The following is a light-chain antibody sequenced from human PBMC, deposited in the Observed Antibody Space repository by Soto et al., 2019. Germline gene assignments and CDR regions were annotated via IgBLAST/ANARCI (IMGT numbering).Light chain of an antibody. Sequence: DIQMTQSPSSLSASVGDRVSITCRASQSISTHLSWYQQKPGKAPKLLIYAASSLQSWVPSRFTGSGSGTDFTLTISSLQPEDFATYYCQQSYTSWWTFGQVTKVDIK. CDR2: AAS. V-gene: IGKV1-39*01. CDR1: QSISTH. CDR3: QQSYTSWWT. J-gene: IGKJ1*01.